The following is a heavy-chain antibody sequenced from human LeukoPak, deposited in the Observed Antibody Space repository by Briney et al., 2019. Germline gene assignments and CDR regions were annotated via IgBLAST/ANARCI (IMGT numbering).Heavy chain of an antibody. V-gene: IGHV3-30*04. CDR1: GFTFSSYA. J-gene: IGHJ3*02. CDR2: ISYDGSNK. D-gene: IGHD3-22*01. CDR3: ARDEIVVVITGAFDI. Sequence: GRPLRLSCAASGFTFSSYAMHWVRQAPGKGLEWVAVISYDGSNKYYADSVKGRFTISRDNSKNTLYLQMNSLRAEDTAVYYCARDEIVVVITGAFDIWGQGTMVTVSS.